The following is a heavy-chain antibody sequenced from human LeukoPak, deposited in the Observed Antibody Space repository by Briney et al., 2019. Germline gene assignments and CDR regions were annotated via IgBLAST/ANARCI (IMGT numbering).Heavy chain of an antibody. CDR1: GFTFDDYA. J-gene: IGHJ4*02. CDR3: AKDMKSGSLDY. V-gene: IGHV3-9*01. Sequence: GGSLRLSCAASGFTFDDYAMPWVRQAPGKGLEWVSGISWNSGSIGYADSVKGRFTISRDNAKNSLYLQMNSLRAEDTALYYCAKDMKSGSLDYWGQGTLVTVSS. CDR2: ISWNSGSI. D-gene: IGHD3-10*01.